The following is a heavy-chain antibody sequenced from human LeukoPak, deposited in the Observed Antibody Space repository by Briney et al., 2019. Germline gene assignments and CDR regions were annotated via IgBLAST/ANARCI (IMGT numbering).Heavy chain of an antibody. CDR2: IHYSGST. Sequence: PSETLSLTCSVSGGSISSYYWSWIRQPPGKGLECIGYIHYSGSTNYNPSLKSRVTISVDTSKNQFSLKLSSVTAADTAVYYCARGPPSRTQYRGYSYGPPNYYYYGMDVWGQGTTVTVSS. J-gene: IGHJ6*02. D-gene: IGHD5-18*01. CDR1: GGSISSYY. V-gene: IGHV4-59*12. CDR3: ARGPPSRTQYRGYSYGPPNYYYYGMDV.